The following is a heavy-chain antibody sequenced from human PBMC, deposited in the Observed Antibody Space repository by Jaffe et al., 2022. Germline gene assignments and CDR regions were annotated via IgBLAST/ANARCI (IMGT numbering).Heavy chain of an antibody. D-gene: IGHD4-17*01. CDR3: AKDRDYGGNYYFDY. CDR1: GFTFDDYA. Sequence: EVQLVESGGVVVQPGGSLRLSCAASGFTFDDYAMHWVRQAPGKGLEWVSLISWDGGSTYYADSVKGRFTISRDNSKNSLYLQMNSLRAEDTALYYCAKDRDYGGNYYFDYWGQGTLVTVSS. V-gene: IGHV3-43D*04. J-gene: IGHJ4*02. CDR2: ISWDGGST.